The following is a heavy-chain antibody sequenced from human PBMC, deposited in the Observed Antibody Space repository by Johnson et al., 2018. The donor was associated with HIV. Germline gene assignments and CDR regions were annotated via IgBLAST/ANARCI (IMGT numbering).Heavy chain of an antibody. V-gene: IGHV3-66*04. CDR2: IYSGGST. CDR3: ARPGYYDSSGLDAFDI. Sequence: VQLVESGGGLVQPGGSLRLSCVASGFNVSGNYMSWVRQAPGRGLEWVSVIYSGGSTYYADSVKGRFTISRDNSKNTLYLQMNTLRAEDTAVYYCARPGYYDSSGLDAFDIWGQGTMVTVSS. J-gene: IGHJ3*02. CDR1: GFNVSGNY. D-gene: IGHD3-22*01.